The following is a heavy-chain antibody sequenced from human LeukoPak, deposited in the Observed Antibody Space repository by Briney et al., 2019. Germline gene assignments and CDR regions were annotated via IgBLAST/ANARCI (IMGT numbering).Heavy chain of an antibody. CDR2: ISGSGGST. CDR3: AKGSLLWFGELLVDLDY. CDR1: GFTFSSYA. Sequence: GGSLRLSCAASGFTFSSYAMSWVRQAPGKGLEWVSAISGSGGSTYYADSVKGRFTISRDNSKNTLYLQMNSLRAEDTAVYYCAKGSLLWFGELLVDLDYWGQGTLVTVSS. V-gene: IGHV3-23*01. D-gene: IGHD3-10*01. J-gene: IGHJ4*02.